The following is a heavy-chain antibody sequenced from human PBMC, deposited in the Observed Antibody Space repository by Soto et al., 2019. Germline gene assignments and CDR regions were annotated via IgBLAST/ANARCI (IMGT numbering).Heavy chain of an antibody. CDR1: GFTFSSYA. Sequence: GGSLRLSCAASGFTFSSYAMSWVRQAPGKGLEWVAVIWYDGSNKYYADSVKGRFTISRDNSKNTLYLQMNSLRAEDTAVYYCARGQSAFDIWGQGTMVTVSS. V-gene: IGHV3-33*08. CDR2: IWYDGSNK. CDR3: ARGQSAFDI. J-gene: IGHJ3*02.